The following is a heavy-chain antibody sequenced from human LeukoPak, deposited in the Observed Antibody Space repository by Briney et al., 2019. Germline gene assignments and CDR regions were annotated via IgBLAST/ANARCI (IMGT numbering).Heavy chain of an antibody. CDR1: GASISNYY. V-gene: IGHV4-4*07. CDR3: ARGRTGYQLLPTKKNYSYYYVDV. J-gene: IGHJ6*03. CDR2: IYSSGSA. Sequence: SETLSLTCTVSGASISNYYWSWIRQPAGKGLEWIGRIYSSGSANYNPPLKRRVTISLDTSKNQFSLKLSSVTAADTAMYFCARGRTGYQLLPTKKNYSYYYVDVWGKGTSVTVSS. D-gene: IGHD2-2*01.